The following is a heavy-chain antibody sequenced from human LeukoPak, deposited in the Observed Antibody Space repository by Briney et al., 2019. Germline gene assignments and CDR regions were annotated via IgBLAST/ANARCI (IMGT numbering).Heavy chain of an antibody. CDR1: GFTFSRYG. J-gene: IGHJ3*02. V-gene: IGHV3-21*01. CDR3: ARERPYGSGSRAFDI. Sequence: GGSLRLSCAASGFTFSRYGMHWVRQAPGKGLEWVSSISRSSSYIYYADSVKGRFTISRDNAKNSLYLEMNSLRAEDTAVYYCARERPYGSGSRAFDIWGQGTMVTVSS. CDR2: ISRSSSYI. D-gene: IGHD3-10*01.